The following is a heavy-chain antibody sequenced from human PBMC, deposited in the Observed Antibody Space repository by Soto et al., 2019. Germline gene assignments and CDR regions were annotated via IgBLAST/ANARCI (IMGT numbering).Heavy chain of an antibody. Sequence: QVQLVQSGAEVKKPGASVKVSCKASGYTFTDYYMHWVRQAPGQGLEWMGWINPNSGGTNYAQKFQGRVTMTRDTSISTAYMELSGLRSDDTAVYYCVTCSGGSCYANWFDPWGQGTLVTVSS. CDR2: INPNSGGT. V-gene: IGHV1-2*02. CDR3: VTCSGGSCYANWFDP. D-gene: IGHD2-15*01. J-gene: IGHJ5*02. CDR1: GYTFTDYY.